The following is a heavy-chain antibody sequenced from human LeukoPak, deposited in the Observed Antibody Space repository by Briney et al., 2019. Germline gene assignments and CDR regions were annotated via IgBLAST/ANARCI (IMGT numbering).Heavy chain of an antibody. CDR2: ISYGGST. D-gene: IGHD1-26*01. CDR3: ARGKLDRHVGATLQGWFDP. CDR1: GGSFSGYY. V-gene: IGHV4-59*13. Sequence: SETLSLTCAVYGGSFSGYYWSWIRQPPRKGLGLSGYISYGGSTNYNPSLKSRVTISVDTSKNKFSLKLSSLTASDTAVYYCARGKLDRHVGATLQGWFDPWGQGTLVTVSS. J-gene: IGHJ5*02.